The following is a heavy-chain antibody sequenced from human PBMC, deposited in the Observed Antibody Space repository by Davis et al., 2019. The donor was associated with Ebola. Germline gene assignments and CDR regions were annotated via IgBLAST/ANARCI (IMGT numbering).Heavy chain of an antibody. CDR2: INHSGST. Sequence: MPSETLSLTCAVYGGSFSGYYWSWIRQPPGKGLEWIGEINHSGSTNYNPSLKSRVTISVDTSKNQFSLKLSSVTAADTAVYYCARGRTVDTAMVTGFYYGMDVWGQGTTVTVSS. CDR1: GGSFSGYY. J-gene: IGHJ6*02. CDR3: ARGRTVDTAMVTGFYYGMDV. D-gene: IGHD5-18*01. V-gene: IGHV4-34*01.